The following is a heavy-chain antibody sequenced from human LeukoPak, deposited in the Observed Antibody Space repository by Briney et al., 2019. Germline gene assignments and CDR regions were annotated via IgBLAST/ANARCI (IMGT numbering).Heavy chain of an antibody. J-gene: IGHJ4*02. Sequence: SQTLSLTCTVSGGSFRSGDDRWSWIRQPPGKGLEWIGYIYFSGSTYHNPSLKSRVTISVDTSKNQFSLKLSSVTAADTAVYYCARQSAFVPRYWGQGTLVTVSS. D-gene: IGHD3-10*01. V-gene: IGHV4-30-4*08. CDR3: ARQSAFVPRY. CDR1: GGSFRSGDDR. CDR2: IYFSGST.